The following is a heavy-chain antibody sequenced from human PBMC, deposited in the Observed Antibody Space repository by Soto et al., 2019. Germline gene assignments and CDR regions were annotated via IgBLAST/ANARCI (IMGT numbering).Heavy chain of an antibody. Sequence: QVQLQESGPGLVKPSETLSLTCAVSGASIRSYHWSWIRQPAGKGLEWIGRMQHTGNTNYNPSLKSRVTMSVDTSKNQISLKTTSVTAADTAVYFCATDVSSRRWFDPWGQGILVIVSS. J-gene: IGHJ5*02. V-gene: IGHV4-4*07. D-gene: IGHD3-16*01. CDR2: MQHTGNT. CDR1: GASIRSYH. CDR3: ATDVSSRRWFDP.